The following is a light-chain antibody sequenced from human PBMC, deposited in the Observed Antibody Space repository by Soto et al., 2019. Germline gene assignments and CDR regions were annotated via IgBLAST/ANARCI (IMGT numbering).Light chain of an antibody. Sequence: EIVLTQSPATLSVSPGEGVTLSCRASQSIGTYLACYRQKPGQAPRLLIYDTTNRATGTPDRFSGSGSGTDFPLTISSLEPDDFAVYYCHHRLKWPCALGDGNKVELK. V-gene: IGKV3-11*01. CDR3: HHRLKWPCA. J-gene: IGKJ1*01. CDR2: DTT. CDR1: QSIGTY.